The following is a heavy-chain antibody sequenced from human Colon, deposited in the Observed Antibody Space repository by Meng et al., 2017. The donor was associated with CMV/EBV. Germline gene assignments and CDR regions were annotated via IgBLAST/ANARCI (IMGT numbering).Heavy chain of an antibody. V-gene: IGHV3-30-3*01. CDR3: ARDGHYDFWSGYYQGRYYFDY. D-gene: IGHD3-3*01. CDR1: GFTFSSYA. CDR2: ISYDGSNK. J-gene: IGHJ4*02. Sequence: GESLKIPCAASGFTFSSYAMHWVRQAPGKGLEWVAVISYDGSNKYYADSVKGRFTISRDNSKNTLYLQMNSLRAEDTAVYYCARDGHYDFWSGYYQGRYYFDYWGQGTLVTVSS.